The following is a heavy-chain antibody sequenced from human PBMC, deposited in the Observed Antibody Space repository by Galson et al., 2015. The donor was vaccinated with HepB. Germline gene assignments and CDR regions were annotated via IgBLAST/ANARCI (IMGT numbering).Heavy chain of an antibody. CDR1: GYTFTSYG. CDR3: ARESDYGGKEANNLYTFDY. Sequence: SVKVSCKASGYTFTSYGISWVRQAPGQGLEWMGWISAYNGNTNYAQKLQGRVTMTTDTSTSTAYMELRSLRSDDTAVYYCARESDYGGKEANNLYTFDYWGQGTLVTVSS. D-gene: IGHD4-23*01. V-gene: IGHV1-18*01. CDR2: ISAYNGNT. J-gene: IGHJ4*02.